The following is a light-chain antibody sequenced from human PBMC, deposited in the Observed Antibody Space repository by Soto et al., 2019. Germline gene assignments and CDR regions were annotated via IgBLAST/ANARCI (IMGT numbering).Light chain of an antibody. Sequence: IMWCQSPGTLALTRVEATTHSSRATQTDTSPYLARSQPKPGRAPGPLTDGASSRAAGIPDRFSGSGSGTDFTLTIRRLEPEDLAVYYCQQYDYLVTFGQGTKV. CDR3: QQYDYLVT. CDR1: QTDTSPY. CDR2: GAS. J-gene: IGKJ1*01. V-gene: IGKV3-20*01.